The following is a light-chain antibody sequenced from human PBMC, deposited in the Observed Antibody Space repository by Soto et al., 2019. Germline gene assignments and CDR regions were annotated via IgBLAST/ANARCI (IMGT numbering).Light chain of an antibody. CDR3: SSHAGTKVV. CDR1: SSDVGAYNY. J-gene: IGLJ2*01. CDR2: EVT. V-gene: IGLV2-8*01. Sequence: ALTQPPSASGSPGQSVTISCAGTSSDVGAYNYVSWYQQHPGKAPKLMIYEVTKRPSGVPDRFSGSKSGNTASLTVSGIQVEDEADYYCSSHAGTKVVFGGGTQLTVL.